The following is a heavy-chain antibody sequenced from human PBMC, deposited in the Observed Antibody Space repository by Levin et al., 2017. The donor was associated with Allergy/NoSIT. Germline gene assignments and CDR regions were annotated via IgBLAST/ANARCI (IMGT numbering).Heavy chain of an antibody. J-gene: IGHJ6*03. Sequence: RVSGPTLVKHTQTLTLTCTFSGFSLSTSGMCVSWIRQPPGKALEWLARIDWDDDKYYSTSLKTRLTISKDTSKNQVVLTMTNMDPVDTATYYCARIHPGSGSYFGLDYYYYMDVWGKGTTVTVSS. V-gene: IGHV2-70*11. CDR1: GFSLSTSGMC. CDR2: IDWDDDK. D-gene: IGHD3-10*01. CDR3: ARIHPGSGSYFGLDYYYYMDV.